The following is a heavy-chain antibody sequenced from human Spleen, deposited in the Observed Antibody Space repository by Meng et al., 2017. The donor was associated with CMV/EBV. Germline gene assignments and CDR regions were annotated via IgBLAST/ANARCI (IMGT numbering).Heavy chain of an antibody. CDR2: ISTGSDTI. CDR1: GFTLSYYI. V-gene: IGHV3-48*04. J-gene: IGHJ6*02. D-gene: IGHD2-21*01. Sequence: GESLKISCVASGFTLSYYIMNWVRQAPGKGLEWVSYISTGSDTISYADSVKGRFTISRDNAKNSLYLQMNSLRAEDTAVYYCARTGYCRDTNCYYFGASSGVDVWGQGTTVTVSS. CDR3: ARTGYCRDTNCYYFGASSGVDV.